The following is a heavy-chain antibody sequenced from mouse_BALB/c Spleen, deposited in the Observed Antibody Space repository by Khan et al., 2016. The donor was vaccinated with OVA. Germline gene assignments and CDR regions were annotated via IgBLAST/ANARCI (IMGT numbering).Heavy chain of an antibody. CDR1: GYAFSSYW. V-gene: IGHV1-80*01. CDR2: IYPGDGDT. CDR3: ARWLDYYAMDY. Sequence: QVQLKQSGAELVRPGSSVKISCKASGYAFSSYWMNWVKQRPGQGLEWIGQIYPGDGDTNYNGKFKGKATLTAVKSSSTAYMQLSSLTSEDSAVYLCARWLDYYAMDYWGQGTSVTVSS. J-gene: IGHJ4*01.